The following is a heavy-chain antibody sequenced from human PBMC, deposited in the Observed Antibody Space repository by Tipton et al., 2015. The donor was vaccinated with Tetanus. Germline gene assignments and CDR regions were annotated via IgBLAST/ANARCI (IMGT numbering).Heavy chain of an antibody. CDR3: AREGIVVVPAARGNWYFDL. Sequence: SLRLSCAASGFTFSDYYMSWIRQAPGKGLEWVSYISSSGSTIYYADSVKGRFTISRDNAKNSLYLQMNSLRAEDTAVYYCAREGIVVVPAARGNWYFDLWGRGTLVTVSS. CDR2: ISSSGSTI. D-gene: IGHD2-2*01. CDR1: GFTFSDYY. V-gene: IGHV3-11*01. J-gene: IGHJ2*01.